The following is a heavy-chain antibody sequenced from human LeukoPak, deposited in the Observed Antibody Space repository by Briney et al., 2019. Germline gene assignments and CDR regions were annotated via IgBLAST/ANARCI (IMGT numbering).Heavy chain of an antibody. CDR2: INHSGST. CDR1: GGSFSGYY. V-gene: IGHV4-34*01. CDR3: ARDHRYYSGGSCYYFDY. J-gene: IGHJ4*02. Sequence: SETLSLTCAVYGGSFSGYYWSWIRQPPGKGLEWIGEINHSGSTNYNPSLKSRVTISVDTSKNQFSLKLSSVTAADTAVYYCARDHRYYSGGSCYYFDYWGQGTLVTVSS. D-gene: IGHD2-15*01.